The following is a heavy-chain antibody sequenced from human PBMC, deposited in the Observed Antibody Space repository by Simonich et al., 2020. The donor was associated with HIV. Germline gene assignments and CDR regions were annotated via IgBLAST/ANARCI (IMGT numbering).Heavy chain of an antibody. CDR3: ARGWDGSSSSLDDY. V-gene: IGHV3-7*01. CDR2: IRQEGSGK. CDR1: GFIFSNYW. Sequence: EVKLVESGGGLVQPGGSLRLSCAASGFIFSNYWMTWVRQTPGKGLEWVANIRQEGSGKYYMDSVRGRFIISRDNAKNSLYLQRNTLRAEDTAVYYCARGWDGSSSSLDDYWGQGTLVTVSS. J-gene: IGHJ4*02. D-gene: IGHD3-3*01.